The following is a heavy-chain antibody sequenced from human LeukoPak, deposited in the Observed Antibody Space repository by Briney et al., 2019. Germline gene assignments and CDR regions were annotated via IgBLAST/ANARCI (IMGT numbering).Heavy chain of an antibody. CDR2: FDPEDSET. Sequence: ASVKVSCKVSGYTLTELSMHWVRQAPGKGLEWMGGFDPEDSETIYAQKFQGRVTMTEDTSTDTAYMELSRLRSEDTAVYYCATDLHQYQLLYVLGAVWGKGTTVTVSS. J-gene: IGHJ6*04. CDR1: GYTLTELS. V-gene: IGHV1-24*01. CDR3: ATDLHQYQLLYVLGAV. D-gene: IGHD2-2*02.